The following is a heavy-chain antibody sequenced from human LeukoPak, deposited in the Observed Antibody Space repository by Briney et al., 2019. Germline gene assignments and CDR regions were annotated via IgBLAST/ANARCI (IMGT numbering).Heavy chain of an antibody. Sequence: GESLKISCKGSGYRFTSYWIGWVRQMPGKGLEWMGIIYPGDSDTRYSPSFEGQVTISADKSISTAYLQWSSLKASDSAMYYRARHSMQQVDNWFDPWGQGTLVTVSS. CDR3: ARHSMQQVDNWFDP. D-gene: IGHD6-13*01. CDR1: GYRFTSYW. J-gene: IGHJ5*02. V-gene: IGHV5-51*01. CDR2: IYPGDSDT.